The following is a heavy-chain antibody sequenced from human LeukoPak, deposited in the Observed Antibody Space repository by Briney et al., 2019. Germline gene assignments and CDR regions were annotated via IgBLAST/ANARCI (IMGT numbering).Heavy chain of an antibody. CDR2: INHSGST. V-gene: IGHV4-34*01. D-gene: IGHD5-18*01. Sequence: PSETLSLTCAVSGGSITYGGYSWSWIRQPPGKGLEWIGEINHSGSTNYNPSLKSRVTISVDTSKNQFSLKLSSVAAADTAVYYCARGVRIQLWLLLNWFDPWGQGTLVTVSS. CDR3: ARGVRIQLWLLLNWFDP. J-gene: IGHJ5*02. CDR1: GGSITYGGYS.